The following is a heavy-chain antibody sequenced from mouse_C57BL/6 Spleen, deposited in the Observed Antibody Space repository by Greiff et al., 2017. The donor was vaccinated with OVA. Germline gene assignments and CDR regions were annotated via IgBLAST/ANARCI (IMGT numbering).Heavy chain of an antibody. CDR3: ARRESNYEDFDY. J-gene: IGHJ2*01. CDR2: ISSGSSTI. CDR1: GFTFSDYG. D-gene: IGHD2-5*01. V-gene: IGHV5-17*01. Sequence: EVKLMESGGGLVKPGGSLKLSCAASGFTFSDYGMHWVRQAPEKGLEWVAYISSGSSTIYYADTVKGRFTISRDNAKNTLFLQMTSLRSEDTAMYYCARRESNYEDFDYWGQGTTLTVSS.